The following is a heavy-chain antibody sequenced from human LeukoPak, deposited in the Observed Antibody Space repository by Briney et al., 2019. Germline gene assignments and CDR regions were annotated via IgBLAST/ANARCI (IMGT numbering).Heavy chain of an antibody. CDR1: GGSISSGGYY. D-gene: IGHD5-18*01. Sequence: SETLSLTCTVSGGSISSGGYYWSWIRQHPGKGLEWIGYIYYSGSTYYNPSLKSRVTISVDTSKNQFSLKLSSVTAADTAVYYCARVEGPSYENAFDSWGQGTMVTVSS. CDR2: IYYSGST. V-gene: IGHV4-31*03. CDR3: ARVEGPSYENAFDS. J-gene: IGHJ3*02.